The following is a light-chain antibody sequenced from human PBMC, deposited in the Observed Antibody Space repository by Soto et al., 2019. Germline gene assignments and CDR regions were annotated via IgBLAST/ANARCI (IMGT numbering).Light chain of an antibody. J-gene: IGKJ4*01. V-gene: IGKV3-11*01. CDR2: DAF. CDR1: QSIGNS. Sequence: TVLTQSPATLSLSPGERATLSCKASQSIGNSLGWFQQKPGQAPRLLIDDAFNRATGIPARFTGSGSGSDFTLTNSRLEPEDVGVYYCRQRYNWPLTFGGGTKVEIK. CDR3: RQRYNWPLT.